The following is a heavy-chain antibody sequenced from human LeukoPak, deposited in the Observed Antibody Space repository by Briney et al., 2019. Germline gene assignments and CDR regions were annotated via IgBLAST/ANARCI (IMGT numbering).Heavy chain of an antibody. CDR1: RFTGSGNH. V-gene: IGHV3-53*01. D-gene: IGHD1-1*01. CDR3: AREGGRVGWLRLEPGDYYYYMDV. J-gene: IGHJ6*03. Sequence: GGPERLFCALSRFTGSGNHMSGVGNAPGKALEWVSLIYGGCTTYYADSVKGRFTISRDNSKNTLYLQMNSLRAEDTAVYYCAREGGRVGWLRLEPGDYYYYMDVWGKGTTVTVSS. CDR2: IYGGCTT.